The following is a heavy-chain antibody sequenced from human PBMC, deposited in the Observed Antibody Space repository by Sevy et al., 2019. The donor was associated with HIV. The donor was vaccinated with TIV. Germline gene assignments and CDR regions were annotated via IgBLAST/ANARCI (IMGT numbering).Heavy chain of an antibody. Sequence: ASVKVSCKASGGTLTNYAISWVRQAPGQGLEWMGEIVPVFGTSHHARSFQGRVTITADESTSTAYMELRSLRSEDTAVYYCTSGADCSNGVCYTRGFDPWGQGTLVTVSS. CDR2: IVPVFGTS. CDR1: GGTLTNYA. J-gene: IGHJ5*02. CDR3: TSGADCSNGVCYTRGFDP. V-gene: IGHV1-69*13. D-gene: IGHD2-8*01.